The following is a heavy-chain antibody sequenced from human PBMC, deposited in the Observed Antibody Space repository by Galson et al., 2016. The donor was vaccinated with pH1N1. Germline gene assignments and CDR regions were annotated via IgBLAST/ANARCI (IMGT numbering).Heavy chain of an antibody. CDR1: GNSFSTSW. CDR3: AEHAALDPPVVFDDMDV. V-gene: IGHV5-51*03. D-gene: IGHD4-23*01. Sequence: QSGAEVKKPGESLKISCKGSGNSFSTSWIGWVRQLPGKGLEWMGIIYVGDSDTRYNPSFQGQVTISADKSIRTAYLQWSSLKASDTAIYYCAEHAALDPPVVFDDMDVGGNGTTVTVSS. CDR2: IYVGDSDT. J-gene: IGHJ6*03.